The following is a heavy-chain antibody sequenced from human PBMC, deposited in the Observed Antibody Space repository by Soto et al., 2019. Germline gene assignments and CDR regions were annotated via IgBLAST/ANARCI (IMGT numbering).Heavy chain of an antibody. CDR1: GGSFSGHY. V-gene: IGHV4-34*01. Sequence: QVQLQQWGAGLLKPSETLSLTCAVYGGSFSGHYWSWIRQPPGKGLEWIGEISHSGSPNYNPSLKSRVTMAVDTSKNQFSLKVRSVTAADTAVYYCARGRGMDVWGQGTTVTVSS. J-gene: IGHJ6*02. CDR3: ARGRGMDV. CDR2: ISHSGSP.